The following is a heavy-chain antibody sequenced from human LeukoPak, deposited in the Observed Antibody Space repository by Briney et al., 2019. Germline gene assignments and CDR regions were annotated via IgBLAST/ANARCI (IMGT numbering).Heavy chain of an antibody. CDR2: IYYSGST. J-gene: IGHJ4*02. CDR3: AKEPLRYYFYYFDY. Sequence: SETLSLTCTVSGGSISSYYWSWIRQPPGKGLELIGYIYYSGSTNYNPSLKSRVTISVDTSKNQFSLKLGSVTAADTAVYYCAKEPLRYYFYYFDYWGQGTLVTVSS. V-gene: IGHV4-59*01. CDR1: GGSISSYY. D-gene: IGHD3-9*01.